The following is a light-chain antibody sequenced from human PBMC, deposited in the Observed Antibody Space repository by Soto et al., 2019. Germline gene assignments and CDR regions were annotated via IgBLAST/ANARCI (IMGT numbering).Light chain of an antibody. CDR1: QSISTY. J-gene: IGKJ4*01. CDR2: AAS. V-gene: IGKV1-39*01. Sequence: DIPMTQSPSSLSASVGDRVTITCRASQSISTYLNWYQQKPGKVPKLLIYAASSLQSGVPSRFSGSGSGTDFTLTISSLQPEDFATYYCQQTHTTFTFGGGTPVEIK. CDR3: QQTHTTFT.